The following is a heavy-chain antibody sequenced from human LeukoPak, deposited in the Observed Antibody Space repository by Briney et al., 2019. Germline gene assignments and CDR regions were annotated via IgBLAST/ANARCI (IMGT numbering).Heavy chain of an antibody. Sequence: PGRSLRLSCAASGFTFDNDAMHWVRHAPGKGLECVAGICWNGGSIVYAASVKGRFTISRDNAKNSLYLQMNSLRAEDTALYYRAKDIHPGAVVVFDYWGQGTLVTVSS. CDR3: AKDIHPGAVVVFDY. V-gene: IGHV3-9*01. J-gene: IGHJ4*02. CDR1: GFTFDNDA. D-gene: IGHD6-19*01. CDR2: ICWNGGSI.